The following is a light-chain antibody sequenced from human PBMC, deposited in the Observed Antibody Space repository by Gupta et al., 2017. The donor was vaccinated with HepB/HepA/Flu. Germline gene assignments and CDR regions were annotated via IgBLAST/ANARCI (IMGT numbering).Light chain of an antibody. CDR2: YDS. CDR3: QVWDSSSDHPHVV. Sequence: SYVLTQPPSVSVAPGKTARITCGGNNIGSKSVHWYQQKPGQAPVLVIYYDSDRPSGTPERLSGSNAGNTATLTISRVEAGDEADYYCQVWDSSSDHPHVVFGGGTKLTVL. CDR1: NIGSKS. J-gene: IGLJ2*01. V-gene: IGLV3-21*04.